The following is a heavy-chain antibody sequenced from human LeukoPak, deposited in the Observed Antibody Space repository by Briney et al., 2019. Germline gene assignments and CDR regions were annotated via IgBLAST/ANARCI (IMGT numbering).Heavy chain of an antibody. Sequence: GGSLRLSCAASGFTFSNYWVHWVRQAPGKGRVWVSRINRDGSTTKYADSVKGRFTVSRENAKTTLNLQMNSLRAEDTAVYYCARDKKSGESSEIDYWGQGTLVTVSS. CDR1: GFTFSNYW. D-gene: IGHD3-10*01. CDR3: ARDKKSGESSEIDY. V-gene: IGHV3-74*03. J-gene: IGHJ4*02. CDR2: INRDGSTT.